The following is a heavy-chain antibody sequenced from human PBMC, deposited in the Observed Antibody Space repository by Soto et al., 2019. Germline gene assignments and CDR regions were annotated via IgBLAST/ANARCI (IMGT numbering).Heavy chain of an antibody. D-gene: IGHD2-21*02. J-gene: IGHJ4*02. V-gene: IGHV3-30*18. CDR2: ISYDGSNK. CDR1: GFTFSSYG. CDR3: AKDGDCYFDY. Sequence: QVQLVESGGGVVQPGRSLRLSCAASGFTFSSYGMHWVRQAPGKGLEWVAVISYDGSNKYYADSVKGRFTISRDNSKNTLYLQMNSLRAEDTAVYYCAKDGDCYFDYWGQGTLVTVSS.